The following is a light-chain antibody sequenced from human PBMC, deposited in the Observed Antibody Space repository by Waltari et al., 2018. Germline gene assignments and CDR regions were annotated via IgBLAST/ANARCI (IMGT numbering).Light chain of an antibody. J-gene: IGKJ1*01. CDR3: QQYSSEST. CDR2: KAS. CDR1: QDIRGC. Sequence: DIQMTQSPSALPASVGDRVTIPCLASQDIRGCLAWYQQRPGKAPKLLIYKASTLEFGVPSRFSGSGSGTQFTLTISSLQPDDFATYYCQQYSSESTFGQGTKVEF. V-gene: IGKV1-5*03.